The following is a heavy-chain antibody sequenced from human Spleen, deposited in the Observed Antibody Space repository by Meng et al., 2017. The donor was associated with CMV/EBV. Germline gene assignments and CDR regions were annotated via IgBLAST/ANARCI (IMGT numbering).Heavy chain of an antibody. CDR3: AKDRAARVGGYFDY. CDR1: GFTFDDYA. CDR2: ISWDSGKI. V-gene: IGHV3-9*01. J-gene: IGHJ4*02. D-gene: IGHD6-6*01. Sequence: GGSLRLSCAASGFTFDDYAMHWVRQAPGKGLEWVSGISWDSGKIGYEDSVNGRFTISRDNAKNSLYLQMNSLRAEDTALYYCAKDRAARVGGYFDYWGQGTLVTVSS.